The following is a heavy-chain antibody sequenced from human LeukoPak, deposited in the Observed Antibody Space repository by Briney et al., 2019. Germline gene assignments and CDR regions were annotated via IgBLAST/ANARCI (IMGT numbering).Heavy chain of an antibody. J-gene: IGHJ3*02. CDR1: GASISSYF. V-gene: IGHV4-59*01. CDR3: TRDRSALDT. CDR2: ISNIGST. Sequence: PSETLSLTCTVSGASISSYFWTWIRQSPGKGLEWIGYISNIGSTNYNPSLKSRVTISGDTSKNQFSLKLSSVTAADTAVYYCTRDRSALDTWGQGAMVTVSS.